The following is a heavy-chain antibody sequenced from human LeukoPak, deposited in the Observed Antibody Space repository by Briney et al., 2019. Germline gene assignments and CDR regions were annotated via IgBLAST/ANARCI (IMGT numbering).Heavy chain of an antibody. CDR3: ARGGEMATEIDN. V-gene: IGHV4-59*01. J-gene: IGHJ4*02. D-gene: IGHD5-24*01. CDR2: IYYSGST. CDR1: GGSINSYY. Sequence: PSETLSLTCTVSGGSINSYYWSWIRQPPGKGLEWIGYIYYSGSTNYNPSLRSRVTISVDTSKNQFSLKLSAVTAADTAVYYCARGGEMATEIDNWGQGTLVTVSS.